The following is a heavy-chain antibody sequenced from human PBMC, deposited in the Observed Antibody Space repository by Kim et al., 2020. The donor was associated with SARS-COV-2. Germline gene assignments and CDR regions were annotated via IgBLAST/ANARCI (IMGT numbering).Heavy chain of an antibody. Sequence: GGSLRLSGAASGFTFSNYGMHWVRQAPGKGLEWVAVIWYDGSNKYYGDSVKGRFTISRDNPKNTLYLQMNNLRAEDTAVYYCARRLGGVVIGYYLDVWG. D-gene: IGHD3-3*01. CDR3: ARRLGGVVIGYYLDV. CDR1: GFTFSNYG. CDR2: IWYDGSNK. J-gene: IGHJ6*03. V-gene: IGHV3-33*01.